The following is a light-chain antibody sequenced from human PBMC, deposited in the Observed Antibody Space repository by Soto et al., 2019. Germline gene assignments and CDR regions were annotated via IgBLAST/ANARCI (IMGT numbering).Light chain of an antibody. CDR2: EGS. Sequence: QSALTQPASVSGSPGQSITISCTGTSSDVGSDKYVSWYQQHPGKAPKLVIYEGSNRHSGVSDRFSGSKSGNTASLTISGLHAEDEAHYYCSSFTSSSTWVFGGGTKVTVL. CDR3: SSFTSSSTWV. J-gene: IGLJ3*02. CDR1: SSDVGSDKY. V-gene: IGLV2-14*01.